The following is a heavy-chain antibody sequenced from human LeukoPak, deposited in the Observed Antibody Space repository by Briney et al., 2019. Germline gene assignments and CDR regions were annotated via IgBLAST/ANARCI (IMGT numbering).Heavy chain of an antibody. J-gene: IGHJ4*02. V-gene: IGHV3-7*01. Sequence: GGSLRLSCAASGFTFSSYAMHWVRQAPGKGLEWVANIKQDGSEKYYVDSVKGRFTISRDNAKNSLYLQMNSLRAEDTAVYYCARDVAPGGVRGVSFDYWGQGTLVTVSS. CDR1: GFTFSSYA. CDR3: ARDVAPGGVRGVSFDY. CDR2: IKQDGSEK. D-gene: IGHD3-10*01.